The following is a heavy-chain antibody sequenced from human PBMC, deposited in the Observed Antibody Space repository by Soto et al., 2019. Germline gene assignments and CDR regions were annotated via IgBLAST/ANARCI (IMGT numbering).Heavy chain of an antibody. CDR2: IYYSGST. D-gene: IGHD2-15*01. CDR3: AAALSY. CDR1: GGSISNNY. Sequence: QVQLQESGPGLVKPSETLSLTCTVSGGSISNNYWRWVRQPPWKGLELIGYIYYSGSTNYNPSLKSRDTISVDTSMNLYSLSPTYVTTAYTAVYYCAAALSYWGQGTLVTVSS. V-gene: IGHV4-59*01. J-gene: IGHJ4*02.